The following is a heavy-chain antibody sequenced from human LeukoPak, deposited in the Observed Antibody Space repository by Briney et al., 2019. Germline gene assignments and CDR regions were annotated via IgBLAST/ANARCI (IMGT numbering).Heavy chain of an antibody. D-gene: IGHD6-13*01. CDR2: IKTDGSDT. Sequence: GGSLRLSCAASGFTFSDYWMHWVRQAPGKGLVWVSRIKTDGSDTNYADSVKGRFTISRDNAKNTLYLQMNSLRAEGTAVYYCVRAIAAARDYWGQGTLVTVSS. V-gene: IGHV3-74*01. J-gene: IGHJ4*02. CDR3: VRAIAAARDY. CDR1: GFTFSDYW.